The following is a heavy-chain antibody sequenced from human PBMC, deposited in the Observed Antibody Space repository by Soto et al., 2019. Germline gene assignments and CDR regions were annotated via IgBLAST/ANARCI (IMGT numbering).Heavy chain of an antibody. CDR3: SRGGIVGSTRIYFDF. CDR1: GYSFTSYW. CDR2: TYPGDSDN. D-gene: IGHD1-26*01. V-gene: IGHV5-51*01. Sequence: GESLKISCKGSGYSFTSYWIGWVRQMPGKGLEWMEITYPGDSDNRYSPSFQGQVTISTDKSNSTAYLQCGSLKALYSSLFYFSRGGIVGSTRIYFDFWGQGTLVTVSS. J-gene: IGHJ4*02.